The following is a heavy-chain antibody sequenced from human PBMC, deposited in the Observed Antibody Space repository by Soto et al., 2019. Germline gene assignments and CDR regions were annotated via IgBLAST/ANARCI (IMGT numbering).Heavy chain of an antibody. Sequence: ASVKVSCKASGYTFTSYAIHWVRQAPGQRLEWMGWINAGNGNTKYSQKFQDRVTITRDTSASTAYMELSSLRSEDTAVYYCARDLGGWPDYWGQGTRVTVFS. V-gene: IGHV1-3*01. D-gene: IGHD6-19*01. CDR1: GYTFTSYA. CDR2: INAGNGNT. CDR3: ARDLGGWPDY. J-gene: IGHJ4*02.